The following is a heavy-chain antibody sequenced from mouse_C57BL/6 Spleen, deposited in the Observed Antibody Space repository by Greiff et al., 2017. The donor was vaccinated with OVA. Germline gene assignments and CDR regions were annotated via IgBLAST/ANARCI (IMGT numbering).Heavy chain of an antibody. CDR1: GFNIKDDY. CDR2: IDPENGDT. V-gene: IGHV14-4*01. Sequence: DVQLQESGAELVRPGASVKLSCTASGFNIKDDYMHWVKQRPEQGLEWIGWIDPENGDTEYASKFQGKATITADTSSNTAYLQLSSLTSEDTAVYYCTVYDGYYIFAYWGQGTLVTVSA. CDR3: TVYDGYYIFAY. J-gene: IGHJ3*01. D-gene: IGHD2-3*01.